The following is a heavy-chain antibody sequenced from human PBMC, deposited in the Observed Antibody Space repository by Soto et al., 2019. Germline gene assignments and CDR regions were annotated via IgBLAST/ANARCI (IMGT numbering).Heavy chain of an antibody. J-gene: IGHJ6*02. CDR1: GGTFSSYA. Sequence: SVKVSCKASGGTFSSYAISWVRQAPGQGLEWMGGIIPIFGTANYAQKFQGRVTITADESTSTAYMELSSLRSEDTAVYYCARRIAVAENYYYGMDVWGQGTTVTVSS. CDR3: ARRIAVAENYYYGMDV. CDR2: IIPIFGTA. V-gene: IGHV1-69*13. D-gene: IGHD6-19*01.